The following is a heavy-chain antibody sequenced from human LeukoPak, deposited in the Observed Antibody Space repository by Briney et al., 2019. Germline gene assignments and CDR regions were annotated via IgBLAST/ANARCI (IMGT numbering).Heavy chain of an antibody. D-gene: IGHD3-10*01. CDR1: GFTFSNYA. CDR3: ARSTLWFGSGFFDS. V-gene: IGHV3-48*01. Sequence: GGSLRLSCAASGFTFSNYAMSWVRQAPGKGLEWVSYISDSSSTIYYADSVKGRFTISRDNAKNSLYLQMNSLRAADTAVYYCARSTLWFGSGFFDSWGQGSLVTVSS. CDR2: ISDSSSTI. J-gene: IGHJ4*02.